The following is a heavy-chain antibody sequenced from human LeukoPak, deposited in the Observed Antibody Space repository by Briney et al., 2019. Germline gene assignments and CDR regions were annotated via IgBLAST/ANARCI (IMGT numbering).Heavy chain of an antibody. D-gene: IGHD1-26*01. CDR1: GYTFTGYY. J-gene: IGHJ3*02. CDR3: ASGRWEPYDAFDI. Sequence: ASVRVSCEASGYTFTGYYMHWVRQAPGQGLEWMGWINPNSGGTNYAQKFQGRVTMTRDTSISTAYMELSRLRSDDTALYHCASGRWEPYDAFDIWGQGTMVTVSS. CDR2: INPNSGGT. V-gene: IGHV1-2*02.